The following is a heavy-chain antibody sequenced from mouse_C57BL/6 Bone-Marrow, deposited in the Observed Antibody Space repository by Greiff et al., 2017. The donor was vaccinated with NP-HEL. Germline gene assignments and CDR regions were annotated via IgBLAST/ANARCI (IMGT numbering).Heavy chain of an antibody. J-gene: IGHJ3*01. CDR1: GYTFTDYY. CDR3: AAPEFAY. CDR2: IYPGSGNT. Sequence: QVQLKESGAELVRPGASVKLSCKASGYTFTDYYINWVKQRPGQGLEWIARIYPGSGNTYYNEKFKGKATLTAEKSSSTAYMQLSSLTSEDSAVYFCAAPEFAYWGQGTLVTVSA. V-gene: IGHV1-76*01.